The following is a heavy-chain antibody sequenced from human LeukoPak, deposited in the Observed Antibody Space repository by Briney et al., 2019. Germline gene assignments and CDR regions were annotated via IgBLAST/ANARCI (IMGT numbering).Heavy chain of an antibody. V-gene: IGHV1-46*01. D-gene: IGHD3-3*01. CDR2: INPSGGST. CDR1: GYTFTSYY. Sequence: ASVKVSCKASGYTFTSYYMHWVRQAPGQGLEWMGIINPSGGSTSYAQKFQGRVTMTRDTSTSTVYMELSSLRSEDTAVYYCARDADTIFGVVLDDYWGQGTLVTVSS. J-gene: IGHJ4*02. CDR3: ARDADTIFGVVLDDY.